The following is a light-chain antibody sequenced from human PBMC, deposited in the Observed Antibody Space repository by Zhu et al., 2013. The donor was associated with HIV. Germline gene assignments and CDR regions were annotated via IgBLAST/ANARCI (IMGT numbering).Light chain of an antibody. Sequence: DIQMTQSPSSLSAPVGDRVTITCRASQSISSYLNWYQQKSGKAPKLLIYAASSLQSGVPSRFSGSGSGTGFTLTISRLQSEDFVVYYCQQYYDWPWTFGRGLRWISN. CDR2: AAS. CDR3: QQYYDWPWT. CDR1: QSISSY. J-gene: IGKJ1*01. V-gene: IGKV1-39*01.